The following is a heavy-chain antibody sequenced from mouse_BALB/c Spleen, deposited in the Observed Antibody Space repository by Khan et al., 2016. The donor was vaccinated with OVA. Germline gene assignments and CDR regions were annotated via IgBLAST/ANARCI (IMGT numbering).Heavy chain of an antibody. CDR3: ARSAK. V-gene: IGHV5-6-3*01. Sequence: EVQLVESGAGIVQPGASLKLSCAASRFTISSYGMSSVRQTPDQRLELVATIDSNGGCTDYTDSVKGRFTISGDNAKNALYLQMRSLKSEDTAMYYCARSAKWGQGTTLTVSS. CDR1: RFTISSYG. CDR2: IDSNGGCT. D-gene: IGHD1-3*01. J-gene: IGHJ2*01.